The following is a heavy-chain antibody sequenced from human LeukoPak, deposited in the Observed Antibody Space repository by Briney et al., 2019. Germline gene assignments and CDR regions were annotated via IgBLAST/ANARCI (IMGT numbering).Heavy chain of an antibody. Sequence: GGSLRLSCAASGLTFSSYSVNWVRQAPGKGLEWVSHISSDITTKYYADSVKGRFTISRDNAKNSLYLQMNSLRAEDTAVYYCARARSYYYDSSGYTSPFFGAFDIWGQGTMVTVSS. D-gene: IGHD3-22*01. CDR2: ISSDITTK. V-gene: IGHV3-48*01. J-gene: IGHJ3*02. CDR3: ARARSYYYDSSGYTSPFFGAFDI. CDR1: GLTFSSYS.